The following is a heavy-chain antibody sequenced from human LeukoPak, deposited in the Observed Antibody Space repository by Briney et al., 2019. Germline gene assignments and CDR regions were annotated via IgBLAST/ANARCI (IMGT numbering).Heavy chain of an antibody. J-gene: IGHJ4*02. CDR1: GGTFSSYA. V-gene: IGHV1-69*05. CDR2: IIPILGTA. D-gene: IGHD2-21*02. Sequence: ASVKVSCKASGGTFSSYAISWVRQAPGQGLEWMGGIIPILGTANYAQKFQGRVTITTDESTSTAYMELSSLRSEDTAVYYCARAPYCGGDCYRHFDYWGQGTLVTVSS. CDR3: ARAPYCGGDCYRHFDY.